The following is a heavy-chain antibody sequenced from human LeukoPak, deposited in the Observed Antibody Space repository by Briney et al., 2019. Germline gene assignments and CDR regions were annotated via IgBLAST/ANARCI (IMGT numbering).Heavy chain of an antibody. Sequence: PGGSLRLSCAASGFTFSDHYMDWVRQAPGKGLEWIGRSRIKADSYSTEYATSVKGRFTISRDDSKNSMYLQMTSLKTEDTAVYYCVGLQADYWGQGTLVTVSS. CDR2: SRIKADSYST. CDR3: VGLQADY. CDR1: GFTFSDHY. V-gene: IGHV3-72*01. J-gene: IGHJ4*02.